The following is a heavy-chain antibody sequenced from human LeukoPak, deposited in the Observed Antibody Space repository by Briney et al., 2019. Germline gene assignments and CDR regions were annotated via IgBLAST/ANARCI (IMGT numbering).Heavy chain of an antibody. Sequence: ASVKVSCKASGYTFTSYAMHWVRQAPGQRLEWMGWINAGNGNTKYSQKFQGRVTITRDTSASTAYMELSSLRSEDTAVYYCARYELVGGWGAFDIWGQGTMVTVSS. V-gene: IGHV1-3*01. CDR1: GYTFTSYA. CDR2: INAGNGNT. CDR3: ARYELVGGWGAFDI. D-gene: IGHD2-15*01. J-gene: IGHJ3*02.